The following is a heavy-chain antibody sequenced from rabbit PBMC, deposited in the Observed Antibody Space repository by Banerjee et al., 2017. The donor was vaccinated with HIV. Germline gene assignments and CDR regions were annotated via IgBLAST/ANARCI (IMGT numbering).Heavy chain of an antibody. CDR2: INTSSGNT. Sequence: QEQLVESGGGLVKPEGSLTLTCTASGFSFSNKYVMCWVRQAPGKGLEWIACINTSSGNTVYATWAKGRFPISRTSSTTVALQMTSLTAADTATYFCAIMNSRGWGDFNLWGQGTLVTVS. CDR1: GFSFSNKYV. J-gene: IGHJ4*01. CDR3: AIMNSRGWGDFNL. D-gene: IGHD4-1*01. V-gene: IGHV1S45*01.